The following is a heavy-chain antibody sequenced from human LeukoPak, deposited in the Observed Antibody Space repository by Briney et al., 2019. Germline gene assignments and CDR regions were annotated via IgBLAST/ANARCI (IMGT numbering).Heavy chain of an antibody. D-gene: IGHD4-17*01. CDR2: IRYDGSNK. J-gene: IGHJ4*02. CDR1: GFTFSSYG. Sequence: PGGSLRLSCAASGFTFSSYGMHWVRQAPGKGLEWVAFIRYDGSNKYYADSVKGRFTISRDNSKNTLYLQMNSLRAEDTAVYYCAKEIPVPTVTTASDTTYFDYWGQGTLVTVSS. V-gene: IGHV3-30*02. CDR3: AKEIPVPTVTTASDTTYFDY.